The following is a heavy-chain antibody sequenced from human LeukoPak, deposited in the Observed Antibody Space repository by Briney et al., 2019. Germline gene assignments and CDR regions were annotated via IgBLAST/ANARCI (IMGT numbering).Heavy chain of an antibody. CDR1: GGTFSSYA. Sequence: SVKVSCKASGGTFSSYAISWVRQAPGQGLEWMGGIIPIFGTANYAQKFQGRVTITADESTSTAYMELSSLRSEDTAVYYCARGNPIAAAGTYYFDYWGQGTLDTVSS. D-gene: IGHD6-13*01. J-gene: IGHJ4*02. CDR3: ARGNPIAAAGTYYFDY. CDR2: IIPIFGTA. V-gene: IGHV1-69*13.